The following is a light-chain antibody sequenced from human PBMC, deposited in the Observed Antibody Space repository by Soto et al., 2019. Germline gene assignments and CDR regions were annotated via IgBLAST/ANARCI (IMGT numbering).Light chain of an antibody. CDR3: QQYGSASWT. CDR1: QNVSSSY. CDR2: GAS. J-gene: IGKJ1*01. V-gene: IGKV3-20*01. Sequence: EIVLTQSPGTLSLYPGERAILSCRASQNVSSSYLAWYQQKPGQAPRLLIYGASSRATGIPDRFSGSGSGTDFTLTISRLEPEDFAVYYCQQYGSASWTFGQGTKVEIK.